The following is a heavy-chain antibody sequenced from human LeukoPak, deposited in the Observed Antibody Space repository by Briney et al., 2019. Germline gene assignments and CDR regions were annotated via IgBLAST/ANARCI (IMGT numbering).Heavy chain of an antibody. D-gene: IGHD4-23*01. V-gene: IGHV1-8*01. J-gene: IGHJ6*02. CDR3: AREVTHHVYYGMDV. CDR2: MNPNSGNT. Sequence: ASVKVSCKASGYTFTSYDINWVRQATGQGLEWMGWMNPNSGNTGYAQKFQGRVTMTTDTSTSKAYMALRSLRSDDTAVYYCAREVTHHVYYGMDVWGQGTTVTVSS. CDR1: GYTFTSYD.